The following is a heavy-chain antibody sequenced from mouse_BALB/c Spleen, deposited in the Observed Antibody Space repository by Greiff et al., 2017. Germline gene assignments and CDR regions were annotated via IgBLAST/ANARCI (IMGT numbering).Heavy chain of an antibody. Sequence: QVQLQQSGPELVKPGALVKISCKASGYTFTSYINWVKQRPGQGLEWIGWIYPGDGSTKYNEKFKGKATLTADKSSSTAYMQLSSLTSENSAVYFCARGGVWPRGYCDVWGAGTTVTVSS. CDR1: GYTFTSY. D-gene: IGHD2-10*02. CDR2: IYPGDGST. J-gene: IGHJ1*01. V-gene: IGHV1S56*01. CDR3: ARGGVWPRGYCDV.